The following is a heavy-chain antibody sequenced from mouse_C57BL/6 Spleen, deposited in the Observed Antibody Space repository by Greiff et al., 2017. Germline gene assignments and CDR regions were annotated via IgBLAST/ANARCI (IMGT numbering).Heavy chain of an antibody. V-gene: IGHV1-4*01. J-gene: IGHJ3*01. D-gene: IGHD1-1*01. CDR3: AREGYGSSYGFAY. CDR1: GYTFTSYT. Sequence: VQLQQSGAELVRPGASVKMSCKASGYTFTSYTMHWVKQRPGQGLEWIGYINPSSGYTKYNQKFKDKATLTADKSSSTAYMQLSSLTSEDSAVYYCAREGYGSSYGFAYWGQGTLVTVSA. CDR2: INPSSGYT.